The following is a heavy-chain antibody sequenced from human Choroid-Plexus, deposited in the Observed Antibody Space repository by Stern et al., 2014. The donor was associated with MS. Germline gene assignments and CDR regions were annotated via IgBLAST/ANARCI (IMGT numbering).Heavy chain of an antibody. CDR2: VSYDGSNK. V-gene: IGHV3-30*18. D-gene: IGHD2/OR15-2a*01. J-gene: IGHJ5*02. CDR1: GFTFGSCA. Sequence: DQLVESGGGVVQPGRPLRLSCVASGFTFGSCAMHWVRQAPGKGLEWEAGVSYDGSNKYYADSVKGRFTISRDNSQNTLYMQMSSLRPEDTAVYYCAKDRHYLTYFFDHWGQGSLVTVSS. CDR3: AKDRHYLTYFFDH.